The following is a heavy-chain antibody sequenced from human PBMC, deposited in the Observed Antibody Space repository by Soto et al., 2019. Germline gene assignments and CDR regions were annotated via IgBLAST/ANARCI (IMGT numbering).Heavy chain of an antibody. J-gene: IGHJ6*02. CDR1: GYTFTGYY. D-gene: IGHD3-10*01. CDR2: IHPDSGDT. Sequence: QVQLVQSGAEVKKPGASVKVSCKASGYTFTGYYLHWVRLAPGQGLEWMGWIHPDSGDTKYAQKFHGWVTMTRDTSSSTAYLDLSRLKSDDTAVYYCARLNYFASGSDYAHGMDVWGQGTTLTVSS. CDR3: ARLNYFASGSDYAHGMDV. V-gene: IGHV1-2*04.